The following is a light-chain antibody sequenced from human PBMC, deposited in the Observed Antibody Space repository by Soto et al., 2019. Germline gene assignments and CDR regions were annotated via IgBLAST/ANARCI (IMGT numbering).Light chain of an antibody. CDR2: GAS. J-gene: IGKJ1*01. Sequence: EIVLTQSPGTLSLSPGERATLSCRASQSLTNNYFAWYQQKPVRALRLLLDGASTRATGIPDRFSGSGSGTDFTLTISRLEPEAVAVYYGQQYDAVVTFGQGTKVEI. V-gene: IGKV3-20*01. CDR3: QQYDAVVT. CDR1: QSLTNNY.